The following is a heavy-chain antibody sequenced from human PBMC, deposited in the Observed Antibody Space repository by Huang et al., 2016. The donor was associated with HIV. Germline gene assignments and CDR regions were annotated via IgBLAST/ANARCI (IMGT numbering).Heavy chain of an antibody. CDR3: SPSGDDYFYFYMDV. CDR1: GFIFNDFA. J-gene: IGHJ6*03. V-gene: IGHV3-49*03. Sequence: QLVESGGDSVQSGRSLRLSCRGSGFIFNDFAINWFRQSPGKGLEVVGFGRIKAFGGASKSAPSVKDRVTVSRDEAKNVAFLQMDNLQVDDTAIYYCSPSGDDYFYFYMDVWGNGTTVIVS. D-gene: IGHD4-17*01. CDR2: GRIKAFGGAS.